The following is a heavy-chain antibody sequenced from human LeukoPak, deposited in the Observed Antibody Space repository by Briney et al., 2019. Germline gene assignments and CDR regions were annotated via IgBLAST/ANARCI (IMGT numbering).Heavy chain of an antibody. D-gene: IGHD5/OR15-5a*01. J-gene: IGHJ3*02. Sequence: GGSLRLSCVASGFTFSSYAMNWVRQAPGKRLEWVANIKQNGAEEYYLDSVKGRFTISRDNAKNSVYLQMSSLRVEDTAMYYCARYSAVSSPGPFDMWGQGTMVTVSS. CDR2: IKQNGAEE. V-gene: IGHV3-7*03. CDR3: ARYSAVSSPGPFDM. CDR1: GFTFSSYA.